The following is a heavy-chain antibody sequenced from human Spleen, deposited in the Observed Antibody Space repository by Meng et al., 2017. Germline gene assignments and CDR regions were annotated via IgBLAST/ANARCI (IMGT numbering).Heavy chain of an antibody. CDR3: ARIGTMIGGGNWFDP. CDR2: IYYSGTT. J-gene: IGHJ5*02. CDR1: GGSISSYY. D-gene: IGHD3-22*01. Sequence: ESLKISCTVSGGSISSYYWSWIRQPPGKGLEWIGYIYYSGTTNYNPSLKSRLTTSVDTSQNQFSLKLSTVTAADTAVYYCARIGTMIGGGNWFDPWGQGPLVTVSS. V-gene: IGHV4-59*01.